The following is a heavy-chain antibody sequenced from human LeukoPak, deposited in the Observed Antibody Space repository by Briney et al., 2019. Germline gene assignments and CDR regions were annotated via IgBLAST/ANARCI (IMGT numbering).Heavy chain of an antibody. CDR3: AKTETFDAFDI. V-gene: IGHV3-21*01. CDR1: GFTFSSYS. Sequence: GGSLRLSCEASGFTFSSYSMNWVRQAPGKGLEWVSSISSSSSYIYYADSVKGRFTISRDNAKNSLYLQMNSLRAEDTAVYYCAKTETFDAFDIWGQGTMVTVSS. D-gene: IGHD1-14*01. CDR2: ISSSSSYI. J-gene: IGHJ3*02.